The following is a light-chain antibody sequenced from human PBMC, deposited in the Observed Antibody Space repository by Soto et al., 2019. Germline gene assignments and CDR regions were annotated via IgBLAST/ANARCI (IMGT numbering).Light chain of an antibody. CDR1: QDIAIY. CDR2: KAS. CDR3: QQYSTYPSLT. V-gene: IGKV1-5*03. Sequence: IQLTQSPSALSASVGDRVTITCRASQDIAIYLAWYQQKPGEAPKLLIYKASVLESGVPSRFSGSGSGTEFTLTISGLQPDDFATYFCQQYSTYPSLTFGGGTKVDIK. J-gene: IGKJ4*01.